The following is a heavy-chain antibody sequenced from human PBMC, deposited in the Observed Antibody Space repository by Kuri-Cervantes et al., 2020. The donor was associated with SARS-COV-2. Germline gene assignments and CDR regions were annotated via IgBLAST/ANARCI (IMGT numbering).Heavy chain of an antibody. V-gene: IGHV2-5*08. J-gene: IGHJ5*02. CDR1: GFSLSTSGMC. Sequence: SGPTLVKPTQTLTLTCTFSGFSLSTSGMCVSWIRQPPGKALEWLALIYWDDDKRYGPSLKSRLTTTKDTSKNQVVLTMTNMDPVDTATYYCAHLKSSSWYGDWFDPWGQGTLVTVSS. CDR2: IYWDDDK. D-gene: IGHD6-13*01. CDR3: AHLKSSSWYGDWFDP.